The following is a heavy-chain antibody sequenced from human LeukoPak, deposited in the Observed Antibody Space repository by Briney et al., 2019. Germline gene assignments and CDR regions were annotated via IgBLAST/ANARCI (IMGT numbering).Heavy chain of an antibody. Sequence: GGSLRLSCSVSGLTFYAYAMSWVRQAPGKGLEWVSAISGRDGRTYYTDSVKGRFTISRDNSKNTLYLQMNSLRAEDTAVYYCCTSPSFGSSWYQFNYWGQGALVIVSS. D-gene: IGHD6-13*01. CDR1: GLTFYAYA. CDR3: CTSPSFGSSWYQFNY. CDR2: ISGRDGRT. J-gene: IGHJ4*02. V-gene: IGHV3-23*01.